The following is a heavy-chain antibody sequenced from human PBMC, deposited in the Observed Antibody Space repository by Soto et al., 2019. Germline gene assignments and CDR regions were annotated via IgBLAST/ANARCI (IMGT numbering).Heavy chain of an antibody. D-gene: IGHD6-19*01. V-gene: IGHV4-34*01. CDR2: IYHSGST. CDR1: GGSFSGYY. Sequence: PSETLSLTCAVYGGSFSGYYWSWIRQPPGKGLEWIGEIYHSGSTNYNPSLKSRVTISVDKSKNQFSLKLSSVTAADTAVYYCARDPLRLRCSGWTGGDCYDYYYGMDVWGKGTTVTVSS. J-gene: IGHJ6*04. CDR3: ARDPLRLRCSGWTGGDCYDYYYGMDV.